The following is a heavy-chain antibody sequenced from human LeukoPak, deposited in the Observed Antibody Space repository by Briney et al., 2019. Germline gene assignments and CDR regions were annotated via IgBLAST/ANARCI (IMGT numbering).Heavy chain of an antibody. CDR1: GFTFSSYA. CDR2: ISSNGGST. Sequence: PGGSLRLSCSASGFTFSSYAVHWVRQAPGKGLEYVSSISSNGGSTYYADSVKGRFTISRDNSKNTLYLQMNSLRAEDTAVYYCARINSNTYSGSSMDFDYWGQGTLVTVSS. CDR3: ARINSNTYSGSSMDFDY. J-gene: IGHJ4*02. D-gene: IGHD1-26*01. V-gene: IGHV3-64*04.